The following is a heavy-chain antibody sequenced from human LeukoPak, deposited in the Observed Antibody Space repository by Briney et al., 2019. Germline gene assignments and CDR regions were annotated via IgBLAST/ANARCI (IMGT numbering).Heavy chain of an antibody. Sequence: SVKVSCKASGGTFSSYAISWVRQAPGQGLEWMGRIIPILGIANYAQKFQGRVTITADKSTSTAYMELSSLRSDDTAVYYCARVLVPAGGGVVDYWGQGTLVTVSS. V-gene: IGHV1-69*04. CDR2: IIPILGIA. J-gene: IGHJ4*02. CDR3: ARVLVPAGGGVVDY. D-gene: IGHD3-16*01. CDR1: GGTFSSYA.